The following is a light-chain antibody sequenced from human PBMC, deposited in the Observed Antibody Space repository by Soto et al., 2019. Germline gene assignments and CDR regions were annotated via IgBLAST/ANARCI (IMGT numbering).Light chain of an antibody. Sequence: QSALTQPAPVSGSPGQSITISCTGTSSDVGAYNSVAWYQHNPGEVPKLMIYDVTNRPSGVSSRFSGSKSGNTASLSISGLQAEDEADYYCSSFTSGSTLVFGTGTKLTVL. CDR3: SSFTSGSTLV. J-gene: IGLJ1*01. CDR1: SSDVGAYNS. CDR2: DVT. V-gene: IGLV2-14*01.